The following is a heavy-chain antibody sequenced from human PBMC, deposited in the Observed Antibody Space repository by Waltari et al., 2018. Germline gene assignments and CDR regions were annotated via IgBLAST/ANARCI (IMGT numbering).Heavy chain of an antibody. D-gene: IGHD6-19*01. J-gene: IGHJ6*03. CDR1: GGSISSYY. V-gene: IGHV4-4*07. CDR2: IYTSGST. Sequence: QVQLQESGPGLVKPSETLSLTCTVSGGSISSYYLSCIRPPAGKGLEWIGRIYTSGSTNYNPSLKSRVTMSVDTSKNQFSLKLSSVTAADTAVYYCARDQVAVAGYYYYYYMDVWGKGPRSPSP. CDR3: ARDQVAVAGYYYYYYMDV.